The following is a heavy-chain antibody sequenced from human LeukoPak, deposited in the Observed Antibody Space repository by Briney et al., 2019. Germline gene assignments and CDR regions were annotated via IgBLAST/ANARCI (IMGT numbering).Heavy chain of an antibody. Sequence: GGSLRLSCAASGFTFSNYWMHWVRQAPGKGLVWVSRVNTNGGSTNYADFVKGRFTISRDNAKNTLYLQMNSLRADDTAVYYCARGVGYADYPFDYWGQGTLVTVSA. V-gene: IGHV3-74*01. J-gene: IGHJ4*02. CDR1: GFTFSNYW. D-gene: IGHD4-17*01. CDR3: ARGVGYADYPFDY. CDR2: VNTNGGST.